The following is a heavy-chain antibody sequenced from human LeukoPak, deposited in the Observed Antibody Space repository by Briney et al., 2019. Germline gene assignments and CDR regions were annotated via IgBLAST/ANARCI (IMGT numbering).Heavy chain of an antibody. V-gene: IGHV4-59*08. CDR2: IYYTGRT. J-gene: IGHJ4*02. Sequence: PSETLSLTCTVSGASISDYYWSWIRQPPGKGLEWFGYIYYTGRTKYNPSLESRVTISIDTSKNHLYLKLSSVTAADTAVYYCARHSTRGGDFDYWGQGTLVTVSS. CDR1: GASISDYY. CDR3: ARHSTRGGDFDY. D-gene: IGHD2-21*01.